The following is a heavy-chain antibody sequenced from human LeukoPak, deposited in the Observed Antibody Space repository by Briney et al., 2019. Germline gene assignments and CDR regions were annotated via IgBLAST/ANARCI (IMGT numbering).Heavy chain of an antibody. D-gene: IGHD6-19*01. J-gene: IGHJ4*02. V-gene: IGHV3-30*02. CDR3: ARSAYSSGWYDY. Sequence: PGGCLRLSFSASAFTFVSFGTHGGPQGPRKRLGCVAFIRYDGSNKYYADSVKGRFTISRDNSKNTLYPQMNSLRAEDTAVYYCARSAYSSGWYDYWGQGTLVTVSS. CDR2: IRYDGSNK. CDR1: AFTFVSFG.